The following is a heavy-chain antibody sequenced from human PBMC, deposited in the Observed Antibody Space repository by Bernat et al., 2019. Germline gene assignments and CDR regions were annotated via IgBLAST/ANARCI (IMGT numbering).Heavy chain of an antibody. CDR3: ARPQQQCSGGSCYSFDY. V-gene: IGHV4-39*01. D-gene: IGHD2-15*01. Sequence: QLQLQESGPGLVKPSETLSLTCTVSGGSISSSSYYWGWIRQPPGKGLEWIGSIYYSGSTYYNPSLKSRVTISVDTSKNQFSLKLSSVTAADTAVYYCARPQQQCSGGSCYSFDYWGQGTLVTVSS. CDR2: IYYSGST. CDR1: GGSISSSSYY. J-gene: IGHJ4*02.